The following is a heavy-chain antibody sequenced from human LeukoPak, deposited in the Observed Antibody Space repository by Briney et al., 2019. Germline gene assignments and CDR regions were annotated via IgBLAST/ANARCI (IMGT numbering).Heavy chain of an antibody. J-gene: IGHJ4*02. Sequence: GGSLRLSCAASGFTFSSYSMNWVRQAPGKGLEWVSYISSSSSTIYYADSVKGRFTISRDNAKNSLYLQMNSLRAEDTAVYYCARDQHYYYGSGSSHLYFDYWGQGTLVTVSS. D-gene: IGHD3-10*01. V-gene: IGHV3-48*04. CDR1: GFTFSSYS. CDR3: ARDQHYYYGSGSSHLYFDY. CDR2: ISSSSSTI.